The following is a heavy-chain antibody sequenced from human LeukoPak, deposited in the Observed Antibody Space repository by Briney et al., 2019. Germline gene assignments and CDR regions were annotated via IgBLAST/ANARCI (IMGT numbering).Heavy chain of an antibody. J-gene: IGHJ4*02. CDR3: ARTFVSGDGYKVGYFDY. Sequence: GGSLRLSCAASGFTVSSSSLSWVRQAPGKGLEWGSLIYTRGSTYYADSVKGRFTISRDNSKNTLYLQMNSLTAEDTAVYYCARTFVSGDGYKVGYFDYWGQGTQVTVSS. D-gene: IGHD5-24*01. CDR2: IYTRGST. V-gene: IGHV3-53*01. CDR1: GFTVSSSS.